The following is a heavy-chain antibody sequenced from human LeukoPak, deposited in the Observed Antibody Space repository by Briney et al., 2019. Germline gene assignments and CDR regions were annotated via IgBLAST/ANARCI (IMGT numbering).Heavy chain of an antibody. CDR3: ASSGYSHGYYTNWFDP. J-gene: IGHJ5*02. V-gene: IGHV4-61*02. CDR2: SYTSGST. D-gene: IGHD5-18*01. CDR1: GDSISSGIYY. Sequence: SQTLSLTCTVSGDSISSGIYYWSWIRQPAGNGLEWIGRSYTSGSTNYNPSLKSRVTISVDTSKNQFSLKLSSVTAADTAVYYCASSGYSHGYYTNWFDPWGQGTLVTVSS.